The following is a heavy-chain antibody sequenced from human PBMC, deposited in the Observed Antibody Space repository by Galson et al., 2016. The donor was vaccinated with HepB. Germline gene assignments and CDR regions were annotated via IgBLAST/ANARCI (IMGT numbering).Heavy chain of an antibody. Sequence: SLRLSCAASGFTFSRYAMTWVRQAPGKGLEWVSGLSGSGAHTYYADSVKVRFTIPRDNSKNTLYRQMNSLRVEDTAVYYCAKDYVGGSYLLTQFDYWGQGTLVTVSS. CDR1: GFTFSRYA. D-gene: IGHD3-16*02. CDR3: AKDYVGGSYLLTQFDY. V-gene: IGHV3-23*01. J-gene: IGHJ4*02. CDR2: LSGSGAHT.